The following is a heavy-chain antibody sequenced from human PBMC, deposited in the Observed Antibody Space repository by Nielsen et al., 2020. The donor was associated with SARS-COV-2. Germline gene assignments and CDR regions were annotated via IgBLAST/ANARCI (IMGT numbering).Heavy chain of an antibody. CDR3: ARGSRRAIVGATAY. Sequence: GESLKISCAASGFTFSSYGMHWVRQPPGQGLEWVAIMSYNGSNRYYADSVKGRFTFSRDNSKNTLYLQMTSLRAEDTAVYYCARGSRRAIVGATAYWGQGTLVTVSS. D-gene: IGHD1-26*01. V-gene: IGHV3-30*19. CDR1: GFTFSSYG. CDR2: MSYNGSNR. J-gene: IGHJ4*02.